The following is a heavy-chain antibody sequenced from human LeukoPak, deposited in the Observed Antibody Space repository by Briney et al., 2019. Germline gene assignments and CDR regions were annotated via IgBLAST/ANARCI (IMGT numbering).Heavy chain of an antibody. Sequence: PGGSLRLSCAASGFTVSSNYMSWVRQAPGKGLEWVSVIYSGGSTYYADSVKGRFTISRDNSKNTLYLQMNSLRAEDTAVYYCARDRYSGSYYQGDYWGQGTLVTVSS. J-gene: IGHJ4*02. D-gene: IGHD1-26*01. CDR1: GFTVSSNY. V-gene: IGHV3-53*01. CDR2: IYSGGST. CDR3: ARDRYSGSYYQGDY.